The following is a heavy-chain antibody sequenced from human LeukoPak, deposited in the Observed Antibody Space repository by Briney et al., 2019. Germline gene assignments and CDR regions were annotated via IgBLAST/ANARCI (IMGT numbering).Heavy chain of an antibody. CDR2: IGTAGDT. CDR1: GFTFSSYD. CDR3: VRGGYYSRGRTYYGMDV. D-gene: IGHD3-22*01. Sequence: GGSLRLSCAASGFTFSSYDMHWVRQATGEGLEWVSTIGTAGDTYYPDSVKGRFTISRENAKNSLDLQVNSLGVGDTAVYYCVRGGYYSRGRTYYGMDVWGQGTTVTVSS. V-gene: IGHV3-13*01. J-gene: IGHJ6*02.